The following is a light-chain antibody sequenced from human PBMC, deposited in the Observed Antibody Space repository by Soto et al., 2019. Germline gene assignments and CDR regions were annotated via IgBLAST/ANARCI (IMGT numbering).Light chain of an antibody. Sequence: EIVMTQSPGTLSVSPGERATLSCRASQSVSSNVAWYQQKPGQAPRLLIYGASTRATGIPARFSGSGSGTEFTVTISSLQSEDFAVYYCQQYNYLPPLTFGVGTKVEI. CDR1: QSVSSN. CDR2: GAS. CDR3: QQYNYLPPLT. V-gene: IGKV3-15*01. J-gene: IGKJ4*01.